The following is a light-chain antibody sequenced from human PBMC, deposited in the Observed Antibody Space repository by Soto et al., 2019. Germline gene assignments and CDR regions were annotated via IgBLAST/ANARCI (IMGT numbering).Light chain of an antibody. CDR2: GAS. V-gene: IGKV3-20*01. CDR1: LGISIN. J-gene: IGKJ1*01. CDR3: HQYESSLWT. Sequence: EIVMSQSPATLSVSPGERVTLSCRASLGISINLAWYQQRPGQAPRLLIYGASSRATDIPDRFSGSGSGTDFTLTISRLEPEDFAVYYCHQYESSLWTFGRGTKVDIK.